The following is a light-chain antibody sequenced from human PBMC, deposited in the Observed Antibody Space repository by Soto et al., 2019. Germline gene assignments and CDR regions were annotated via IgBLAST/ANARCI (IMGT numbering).Light chain of an antibody. Sequence: QSALTQPASVSGSPGESITISCTGTSSDVESNNLVSWYQQHPGKANKLMNYEVSKRPSGVSNRFSGSKSGNTASLTISGLQAEDEADYYCCSYAGSSTFYVFGTGTKVTVL. CDR3: CSYAGSSTFYV. CDR2: EVS. J-gene: IGLJ1*01. V-gene: IGLV2-23*02. CDR1: SSDVESNNL.